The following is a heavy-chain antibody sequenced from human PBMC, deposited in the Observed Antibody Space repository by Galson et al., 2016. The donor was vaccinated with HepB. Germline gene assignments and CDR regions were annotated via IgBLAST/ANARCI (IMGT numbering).Heavy chain of an antibody. CDR1: GGSFSGHY. Sequence: ETLSLTCAVYGGSFSGHYWSWIRQPPGMGLEWIGEINHSGITNYNPSLKSRVTISVDTSKNQFSLKLSSVTAADTALYYCARYLSRYSSSWFLVPGRNYFDYWGQGTLVTVSS. CDR3: ARYLSRYSSSWFLVPGRNYFDY. V-gene: IGHV4-34*01. D-gene: IGHD6-13*01. J-gene: IGHJ4*02. CDR2: INHSGIT.